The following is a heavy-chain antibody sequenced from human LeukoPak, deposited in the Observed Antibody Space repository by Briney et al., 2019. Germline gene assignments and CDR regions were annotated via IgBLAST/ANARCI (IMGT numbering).Heavy chain of an antibody. V-gene: IGHV3-64*01. CDR3: ARDPYSSSWSYGMDV. CDR2: ISSNGGST. Sequence: PGGSLRLSCAASGFTFSSYAMHWVRQAPGKGLEYVSAISSNGGSTYYANSVKGRFTISRDNSKNTLFLQMGSLRAEDMAVYYCARDPYSSSWSYGMDVWGQGTAVTVSS. CDR1: GFTFSSYA. D-gene: IGHD6-13*01. J-gene: IGHJ6*02.